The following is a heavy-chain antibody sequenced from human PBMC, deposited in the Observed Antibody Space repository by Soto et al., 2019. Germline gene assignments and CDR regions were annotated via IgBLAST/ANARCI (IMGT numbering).Heavy chain of an antibody. J-gene: IGHJ6*03. CDR3: ARLAAAGMRGYYSPVRAV. CDR2: INHSGST. V-gene: IGHV4-34*01. D-gene: IGHD6-13*01. Sequence: SETLSLTCAVYGGSFSGYYWSWIRQPPGKGLEWIGEINHSGSTNYNPSLKSRVTISVDTSKNQFSLKLSSVTAADTAVYYCARLAAAGMRGYYSPVRAVGGKGTTVPVSS. CDR1: GGSFSGYY.